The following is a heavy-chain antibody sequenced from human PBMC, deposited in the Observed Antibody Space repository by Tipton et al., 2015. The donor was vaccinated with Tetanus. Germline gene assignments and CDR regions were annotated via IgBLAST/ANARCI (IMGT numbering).Heavy chain of an antibody. V-gene: IGHV1-2*02. CDR2: IDPNSGGT. J-gene: IGHJ6*02. D-gene: IGHD4/OR15-4a*01. Sequence: QLVQSGAEVKKPGASVKVSCKASGYTFTGYYIYWVRQAPGQGLEWIGWIDPNSGGTVNAQKFQSRVTMNRDTSSSTASMELRSLRSNTTAVYYCARERGASTCYGMAVWGPGTAVTVSS. CDR3: ARERGASTCYGMAV. CDR1: GYTFTGYY.